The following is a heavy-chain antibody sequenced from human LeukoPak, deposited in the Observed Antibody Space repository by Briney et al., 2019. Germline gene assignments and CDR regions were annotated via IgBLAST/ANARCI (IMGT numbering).Heavy chain of an antibody. J-gene: IGHJ3*02. V-gene: IGHV4-4*02. CDR3: ASYYDSSGYYRAYAFDI. CDR1: GGSISSYY. CDR2: IYHSGST. D-gene: IGHD3-22*01. Sequence: SETLSLTCTVSGGSISSYYWSWVRQPPGKGLEWIGEIYHSGSTNYNPSLKSRVTISVDKSKNQFSLKLSSVTAADTAVYYCASYYDSSGYYRAYAFDIWGQGTMVTVSS.